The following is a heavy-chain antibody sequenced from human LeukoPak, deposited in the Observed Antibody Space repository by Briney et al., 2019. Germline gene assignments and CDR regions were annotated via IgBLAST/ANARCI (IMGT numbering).Heavy chain of an antibody. V-gene: IGHV1-18*01. CDR1: GGTFSSYA. Sequence: GASVKVSCKASGGTFSSYAISWVRQAPGQGLEWMGWISAYNGNTNYAQKLQGRVTMTTDTSTSTAYMELRSLRSDDTAVYYCARDLAYYDSSGYYPSPDYWGKGTLVTVSS. CDR2: ISAYNGNT. CDR3: ARDLAYYDSSGYYPSPDY. D-gene: IGHD3-22*01. J-gene: IGHJ4*02.